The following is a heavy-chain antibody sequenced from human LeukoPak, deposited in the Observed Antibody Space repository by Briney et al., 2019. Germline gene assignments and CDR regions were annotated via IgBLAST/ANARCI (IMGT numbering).Heavy chain of an antibody. CDR2: IIPIFGTA. CDR3: AGKGYSGLDY. CDR1: GGTFSSYA. J-gene: IGHJ4*02. V-gene: IGHV1-69*13. D-gene: IGHD4-23*01. Sequence: GASVKVSCKASGGTFSSYAISWVRQAPGQGLEWMGGIIPIFGTANYAQKFQGRVTITADESTSTAYMELSSLRSEDTAVYYCAGKGYSGLDYWGQGTPVTVSS.